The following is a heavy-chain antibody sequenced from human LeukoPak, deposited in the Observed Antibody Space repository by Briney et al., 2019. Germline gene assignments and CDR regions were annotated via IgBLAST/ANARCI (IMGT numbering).Heavy chain of an antibody. CDR3: ARAEAEDCSYGY. CDR2: INPNSGGT. Sequence: GASVKVSSKASGYTFTGYYMHWVRQAPGQGLEWMGWINPNSGGTNYAQKFQGRVTMTRDTSISTAYMELSRLRSDDTAVYYCARAEAEDCSYGYWGQGTLVTVSS. CDR1: GYTFTGYY. V-gene: IGHV1-2*02. D-gene: IGHD2-21*01. J-gene: IGHJ4*02.